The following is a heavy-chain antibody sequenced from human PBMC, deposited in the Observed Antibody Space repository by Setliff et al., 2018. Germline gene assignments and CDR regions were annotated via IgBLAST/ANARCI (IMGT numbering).Heavy chain of an antibody. D-gene: IGHD6-19*01. CDR3: TRNFLGWLARF. V-gene: IGHV4-34*01. CDR2: IYSSGST. J-gene: IGHJ4*02. CDR1: GGSFSGYY. Sequence: PSETLSLTCAVYGGSFSGYYWSWIRQPPGKGLEWIGYIYSSGSTYYNPSLKSRVTMSADTSKNQFSLKLKSVTAADTAVYYCTRNFLGWLARFWGRGTLVTVSS.